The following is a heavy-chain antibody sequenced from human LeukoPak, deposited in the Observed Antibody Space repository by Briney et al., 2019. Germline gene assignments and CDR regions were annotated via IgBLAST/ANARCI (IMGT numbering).Heavy chain of an antibody. D-gene: IGHD3-10*02. Sequence: GGSLRLSCAASGFTFSDSHMHWVRQASGKGLEWVGHIRSKANNYATAYGASVTGRFTISRDDSKNTAYLQMDSLKTEDTAVYYCSRQVLSVHDYWGQGIRSPSPQ. V-gene: IGHV3-73*01. CDR3: SRQVLSVHDY. CDR1: GFTFSDSH. J-gene: IGHJ4*02. CDR2: IRSKANNYAT.